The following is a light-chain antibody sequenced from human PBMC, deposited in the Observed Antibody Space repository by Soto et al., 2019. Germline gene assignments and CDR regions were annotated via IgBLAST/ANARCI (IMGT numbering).Light chain of an antibody. Sequence: QSVLTQPPSVSGAPGQRVTISCTGSSSNIGAGYDVYWYQQLPGTAPKLLIYGNSNRPSGVPDRFSGSKSGTSASLAITGLQAEDEADFYCQPYDSFLSHVFGTGTKVTVL. J-gene: IGLJ1*01. CDR2: GNS. CDR3: QPYDSFLSHV. V-gene: IGLV1-40*01. CDR1: SSNIGAGYD.